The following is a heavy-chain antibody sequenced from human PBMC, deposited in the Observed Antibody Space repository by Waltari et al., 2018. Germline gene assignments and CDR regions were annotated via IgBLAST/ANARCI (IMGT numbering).Heavy chain of an antibody. V-gene: IGHV3-11*06. CDR3: ARVASIFRVGWFDP. CDR2: ISSNVGYA. J-gene: IGHJ5*02. Sequence: QVQLVESGGGVVRPGGSLRLSCAAAGFTFNNYYMGWIRQPPGKGPELVGYISSNVGYAVYADSVKGRFTISRDNGQKSLFLQVTSLRVDDTGVYYCARVASIFRVGWFDPWGLGTLVTVSS. CDR1: GFTFNNYY. D-gene: IGHD3-9*01.